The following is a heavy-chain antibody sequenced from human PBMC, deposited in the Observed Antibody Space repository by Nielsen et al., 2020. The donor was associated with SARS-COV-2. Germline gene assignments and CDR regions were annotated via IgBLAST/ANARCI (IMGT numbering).Heavy chain of an antibody. CDR1: GFTFNTYA. CDR3: ARERDFWSGYKAFEI. CDR2: IYYSGST. Sequence: ESLKISCAASGFTFNTYAMSWIRQPPGKGLEWIGYIYYSGSTNYNPSLESRVTISIDTSKHQFSLRLSSVTAADTAIYYCARERDFWSGYKAFEIWGQGTVVTVSS. J-gene: IGHJ3*02. V-gene: IGHV4-59*01. D-gene: IGHD3-3*01.